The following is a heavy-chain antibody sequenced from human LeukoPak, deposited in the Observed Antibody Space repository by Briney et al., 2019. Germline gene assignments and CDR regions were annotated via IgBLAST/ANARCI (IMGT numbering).Heavy chain of an antibody. Sequence: PSETLSLTCTVSGGSISSYYWSWIRQPAGKGLEWIGRIYTSGSTNYNPSLTSRVTMSVDTSKNQFSLKLSSVTAADTAVYYCARDRGITIFGVVNRPYYFDYWGQGTLVTVSS. CDR3: ARDRGITIFGVVNRPYYFDY. CDR2: IYTSGST. V-gene: IGHV4-4*07. D-gene: IGHD3-3*01. J-gene: IGHJ4*02. CDR1: GGSISSYY.